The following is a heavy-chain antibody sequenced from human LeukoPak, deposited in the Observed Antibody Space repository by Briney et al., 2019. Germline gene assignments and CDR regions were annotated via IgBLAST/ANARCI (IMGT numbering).Heavy chain of an antibody. Sequence: SETLSLTCAVSGGSISSSNWWSWVRQPPGKGLEWIGEIYHSGSTNYNPSLKSRVTISVDKSKNQFSLKLSSVTAADTAVYYCAAYDFWSGDYYMDVWGKGTTVTVSS. J-gene: IGHJ6*03. CDR3: AAYDFWSGDYYMDV. D-gene: IGHD3-3*01. CDR2: IYHSGST. V-gene: IGHV4-4*02. CDR1: GGSISSSNW.